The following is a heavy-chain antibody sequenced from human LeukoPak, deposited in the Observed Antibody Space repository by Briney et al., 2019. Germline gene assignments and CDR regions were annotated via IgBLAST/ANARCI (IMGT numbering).Heavy chain of an antibody. CDR3: ARANKGYHDSSGSQNPPDY. CDR1: GFTFSSYA. V-gene: IGHV3-64*01. CDR2: ISSNGGST. D-gene: IGHD3-22*01. J-gene: IGHJ4*02. Sequence: PGGSLRLSCAASGFTFSSYAMHWVRQAPGKGLEYVSAISSNGGSTYYANSVKGRFTISRDNSKNTLYLQMGSLRAEDMAVYYCARANKGYHDSSGSQNPPDYWGQGTLVTVSS.